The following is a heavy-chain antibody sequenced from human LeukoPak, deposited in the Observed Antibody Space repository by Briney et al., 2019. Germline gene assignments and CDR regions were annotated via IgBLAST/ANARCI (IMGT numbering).Heavy chain of an antibody. CDR2: ISYDGSNK. D-gene: IGHD6-19*01. CDR3: AKDLNSSGWYDY. CDR1: GFTFSSYG. V-gene: IGHV3-30*18. J-gene: IGHJ4*02. Sequence: GGSLRLSCAASGFTFSSYGMHWVRQAPGKGLEWVAVISYDGSNKYYADSVKGRFTISRDNSKNTPYLQMNSLRAEDTAVYYCAKDLNSSGWYDYWGQGTLVTVSS.